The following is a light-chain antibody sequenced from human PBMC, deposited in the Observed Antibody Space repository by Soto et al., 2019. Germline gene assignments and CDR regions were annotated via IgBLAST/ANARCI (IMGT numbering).Light chain of an antibody. V-gene: IGKV1-5*03. CDR2: KPS. CDR3: QQYNRYPFT. J-gene: IGKJ3*01. CDR1: QSISSW. Sequence: DIQMTQSPSTLSASVGDRVTITCRASQSISSWLAWYQQKPGKAPKLLIYKPSSLESGVPSRFSGSRSGTEFTLTISSLQPDDFATYYCQQYNRYPFTFGPGTKVDIK.